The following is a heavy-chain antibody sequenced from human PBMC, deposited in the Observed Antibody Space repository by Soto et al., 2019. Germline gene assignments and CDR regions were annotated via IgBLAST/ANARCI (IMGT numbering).Heavy chain of an antibody. CDR1: GFTFTNFG. Sequence: LRLSCEVSGFTFTNFGINWVRQAPGKGLEWVSSVSKSDYTYYSESVKGRFTISRDNAKNSVSLQMNNLRAEDTAVYYCAREDSIIIPAVADVWGQGTQVTVSS. V-gene: IGHV3-21*04. D-gene: IGHD3-10*01. J-gene: IGHJ4*02. CDR3: AREDSIIIPAVADV. CDR2: VSKSDYT.